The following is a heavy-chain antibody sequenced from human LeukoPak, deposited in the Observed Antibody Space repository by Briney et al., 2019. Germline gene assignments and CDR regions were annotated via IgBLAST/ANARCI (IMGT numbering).Heavy chain of an antibody. J-gene: IGHJ4*02. CDR3: AKSGYSYEGEYYFDY. Sequence: TGGSLRLSCAASGFTFDDYGMSWVRQAPGKGLEWASGINWNGGSTGYADSVKGRFTISRDNAKNSLYVQMNSLRAEDMALYYCAKSGYSYEGEYYFDYWGQGTLVTVSS. CDR1: GFTFDDYG. CDR2: INWNGGST. D-gene: IGHD5-18*01. V-gene: IGHV3-20*04.